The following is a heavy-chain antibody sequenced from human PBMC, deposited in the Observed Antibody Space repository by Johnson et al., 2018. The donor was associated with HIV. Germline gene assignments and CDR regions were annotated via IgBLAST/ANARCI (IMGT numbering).Heavy chain of an antibody. CDR3: VRGLDI. CDR1: GFTFRSYG. J-gene: IGHJ3*02. V-gene: IGHV3-74*02. Sequence: EVQLVESGGGVVQPGGSLRLSCAASGFTFRSYGMHWVRQAPGKGLVWVSRIKTDGRGTNYADSVRGRFTISRDDAKNTRYLQMNSLRAEDTTVYYCVRGLDIWGQGTEVTVSS. CDR2: IKTDGRGT.